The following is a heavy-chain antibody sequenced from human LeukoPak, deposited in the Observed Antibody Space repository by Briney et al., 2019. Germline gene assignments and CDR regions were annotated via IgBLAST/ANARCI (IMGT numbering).Heavy chain of an antibody. CDR1: GFTFSSYE. Sequence: GGSLRLSCTASGFTFSSYEMNWVRQAPGKGLEWVSYISSGGNTKNYADSVKGRFTISRDNAKNSLYLQMNSLRAEDTSAYYCARELSTVVDYWGQGTLVTVSS. V-gene: IGHV3-48*03. J-gene: IGHJ4*02. CDR3: ARELSTVVDY. D-gene: IGHD4-23*01. CDR2: ISSGGNTK.